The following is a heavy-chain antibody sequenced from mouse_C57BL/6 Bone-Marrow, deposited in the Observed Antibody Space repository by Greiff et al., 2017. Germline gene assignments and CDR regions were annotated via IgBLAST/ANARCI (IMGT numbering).Heavy chain of an antibody. CDR3: ARGSTMITRYFDV. V-gene: IGHV1-53*01. CDR2: INPSNGGT. CDR1: GYTFTSYW. D-gene: IGHD2-4*01. Sequence: QVQLQQPGTELVKPGASVTLSCKASGYTFTSYWMHWVKQRPGQGLEWIGNINPSNGGTNYNEQFKSKATLTVDKSSSSAYMQLSSLTSEDSAVYYCARGSTMITRYFDVWGTGTTVTVSS. J-gene: IGHJ1*03.